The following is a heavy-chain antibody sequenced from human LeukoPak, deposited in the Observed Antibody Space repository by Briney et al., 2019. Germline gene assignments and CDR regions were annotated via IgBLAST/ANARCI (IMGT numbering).Heavy chain of an antibody. V-gene: IGHV3-74*01. CDR1: GFTFSSYW. D-gene: IGHD3-16*02. CDR3: ARVRGAVWGSYRSLAY. J-gene: IGHJ4*02. CDR2: INSDGSST. Sequence: GGSLRLSCAASGFTFSSYWMHWVRQAPGKGLVWVSRINSDGSSTGYADSVKGRFTISRDNAKNTLYLQMNSLRAEDTAVYYCARVRGAVWGSYRSLAYWGQGTLVTVSS.